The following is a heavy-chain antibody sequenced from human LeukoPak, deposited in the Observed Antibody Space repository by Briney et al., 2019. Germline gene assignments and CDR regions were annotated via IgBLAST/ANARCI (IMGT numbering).Heavy chain of an antibody. CDR2: IWYDGSNK. CDR3: ARGAYYYDSSGYYLVPTDFDY. D-gene: IGHD3-22*01. J-gene: IGHJ4*02. Sequence: PGGSPRLSCAASGFTFSSYGMHWVRQAPGKGLEWVAVIWYDGSNKYYADSVKGRFTISRDNSKNTLYLQMNSLRAEDTAVYYCARGAYYYDSSGYYLVPTDFDYWGQGTLVTVSS. V-gene: IGHV3-33*01. CDR1: GFTFSSYG.